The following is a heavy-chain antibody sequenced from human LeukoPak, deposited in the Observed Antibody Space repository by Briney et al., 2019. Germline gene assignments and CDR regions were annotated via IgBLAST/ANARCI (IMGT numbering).Heavy chain of an antibody. CDR3: AKSVYYYDSSGYWYYFDY. CDR2: IKQDGSEK. V-gene: IGHV3-7*03. D-gene: IGHD3-22*01. Sequence: GGSLRLSCAASGFTFSSYWMSWVRQAPGKGLEWVANIKQDGSEKYYVDSVKGRFTISRDNAKNSLYLQMNSLRAEDTAVYYCAKSVYYYDSSGYWYYFDYWGQGTLVTVSS. CDR1: GFTFSSYW. J-gene: IGHJ4*02.